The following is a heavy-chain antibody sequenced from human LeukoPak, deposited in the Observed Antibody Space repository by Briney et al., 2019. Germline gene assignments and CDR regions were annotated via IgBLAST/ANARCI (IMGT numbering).Heavy chain of an antibody. V-gene: IGHV4-31*03. D-gene: IGHD5-24*01. J-gene: IGHJ4*01. Sequence: SETLSLTCTVSGGSISTNGYYWSWIRQHPGKGLEWIAYIYNSGSTSYNPSLKSRVTISIDASKNQFSLKLTSVTAADTAVYYCARETIWHTNFDYWGHGTLVTVSS. CDR2: IYNSGST. CDR1: GGSISTNGYY. CDR3: ARETIWHTNFDY.